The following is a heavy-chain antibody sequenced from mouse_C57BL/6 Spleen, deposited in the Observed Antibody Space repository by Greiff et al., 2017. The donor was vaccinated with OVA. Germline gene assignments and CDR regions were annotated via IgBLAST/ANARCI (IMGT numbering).Heavy chain of an antibody. CDR2: ISDGGSYT. V-gene: IGHV5-4*03. CDR3: ARGGTTSYYFDY. D-gene: IGHD1-1*01. J-gene: IGHJ2*01. Sequence: EVKLVESGGGLVKPGGSLKLSCAASGFTFSSYAMSWVRQTPEKRLEWVATISDGGSYTYYPDNVKGRFTISRDNAKNNLYLQMSHLKSEDTAMYYCARGGTTSYYFDYWGQGTTLTVSS. CDR1: GFTFSSYA.